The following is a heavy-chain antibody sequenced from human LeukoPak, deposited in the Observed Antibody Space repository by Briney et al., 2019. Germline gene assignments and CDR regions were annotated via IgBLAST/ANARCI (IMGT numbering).Heavy chain of an antibody. J-gene: IGHJ6*02. CDR2: IYYSGST. Sequence: PSETLSLTCTVSGGSISSYYWSWIRQPPGKGLEWIGYIYYSGSTKYNPSLKSRVTISVDTSKNQFSLKLSAVTAADTAVYYCARVGVGATRSDYYGMDVWGQGTTVTVSS. CDR1: GGSISSYY. CDR3: ARVGVGATRSDYYGMDV. V-gene: IGHV4-59*08. D-gene: IGHD1-26*01.